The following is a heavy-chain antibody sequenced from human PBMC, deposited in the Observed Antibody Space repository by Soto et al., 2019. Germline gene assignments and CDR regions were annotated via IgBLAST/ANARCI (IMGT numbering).Heavy chain of an antibody. Sequence: SETLSLTCAVSGGSFTSNNWWTWVRQPPGQGLEWIGEIYRTGSTNYNPSLKCRVTISLDKSENHFSLKVTSLTAADTAVYYCASRDPGTSVDYWGQGTLVTVSS. CDR2: IYRTGST. V-gene: IGHV4-4*02. J-gene: IGHJ4*02. CDR1: GGSFTSNNW. D-gene: IGHD1-7*01. CDR3: ASRDPGTSVDY.